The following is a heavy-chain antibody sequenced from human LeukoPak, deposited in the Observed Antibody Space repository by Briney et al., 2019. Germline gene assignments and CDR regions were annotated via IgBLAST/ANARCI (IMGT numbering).Heavy chain of an antibody. V-gene: IGHV1-69*06. Sequence: SVKVSCKASGGTFSSYAIRWVRQAPGQGLEWMGGIIPIFGTANYAQKFQGRVTITADKSTSTAYMELSSLRSEDTAVYYCARDEVGGQDGYNHPGLDYWGQGTLVTVSS. CDR2: IIPIFGTA. CDR1: GGTFSSYA. CDR3: ARDEVGGQDGYNHPGLDY. D-gene: IGHD5-24*01. J-gene: IGHJ4*02.